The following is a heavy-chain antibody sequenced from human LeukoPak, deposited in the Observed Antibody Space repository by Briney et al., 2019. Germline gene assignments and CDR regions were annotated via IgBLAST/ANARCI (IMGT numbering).Heavy chain of an antibody. CDR3: TKDTIFDL. D-gene: IGHD3-3*01. Sequence: TGGSLRLSCAASGFTFSNYAMSWVRQAPGKGLEWVSVISGSGAYTYYADSVKGRFTISRDNSKNTVYLQMNSLRAEDTAVYFCTKDTIFDLWGRGTMVTVSS. CDR2: ISGSGAYT. CDR1: GFTFSNYA. J-gene: IGHJ3*01. V-gene: IGHV3-23*01.